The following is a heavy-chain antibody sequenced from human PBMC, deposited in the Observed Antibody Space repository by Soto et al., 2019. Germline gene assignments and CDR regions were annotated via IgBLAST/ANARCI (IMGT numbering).Heavy chain of an antibody. V-gene: IGHV4-30-4*01. CDR3: ATMGTPATGLYYFDY. J-gene: IGHJ4*02. CDR2: ISYSGST. CDR1: GGSISSGNYY. Sequence: SETLFLTCTVSGGSISSGNYYWSWIRQPPGKGLEWIGFISYSGSTYYSLSLKSRVTISVDTSKNQFSLNLSFVTAADTAVYYCATMGTPATGLYYFDYWGQGTLVTVSS. D-gene: IGHD5-18*01.